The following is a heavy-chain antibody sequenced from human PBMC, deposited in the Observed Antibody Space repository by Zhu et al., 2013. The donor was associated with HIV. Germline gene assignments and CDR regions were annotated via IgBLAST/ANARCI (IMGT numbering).Heavy chain of an antibody. J-gene: IGHJ6*02. CDR3: ARGDVGYTHLRAKNYYGMDV. CDR2: IIPIFGTA. Sequence: QVQLVQSGAEVKKPGSSVKVSCKASGGTFSSYAISWVRQAPGQGLEWMGGIIPIFGTANYAQKFQGRVTITADKSTSTAYMELSSLRSEDTAVYYCARGDVGYTHLRAKNYYGMDVWGQGTTVTVSS. V-gene: IGHV1-69*06. D-gene: IGHD5-18*01. CDR1: GGTFSSYA.